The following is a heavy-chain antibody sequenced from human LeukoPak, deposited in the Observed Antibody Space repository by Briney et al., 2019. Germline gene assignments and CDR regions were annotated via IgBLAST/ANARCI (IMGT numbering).Heavy chain of an antibody. V-gene: IGHV1-69*04. CDR1: GGTFSSYA. J-gene: IGHJ4*02. D-gene: IGHD2-21*02. CDR3: ARETRSPSVVTAIA. CDR2: IIPILGIA. Sequence: SVKVSCKASGGTFSSYAISWVRQAPGQGLEWMGRIIPILGIANYAQKFQGRVTITADKSTSTAYMELSSLRSEDTAVYYCARETRSPSVVTAIAWGQGTLVTVSS.